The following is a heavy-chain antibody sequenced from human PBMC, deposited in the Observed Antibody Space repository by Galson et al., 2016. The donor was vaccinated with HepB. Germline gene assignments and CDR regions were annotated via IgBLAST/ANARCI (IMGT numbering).Heavy chain of an antibody. J-gene: IGHJ4*02. CDR1: GFSFSNYG. CDR2: IWYDGSNR. CDR3: AKDYSGSYPSYYFDY. D-gene: IGHD1-26*01. Sequence: LRLSCAASGFSFSNYGMHWVRQAPGKGLEWVAVIWYDGSNRYYADSVKGRLTISRDNSKNTLYLQINSLRAEDTAVYFCAKDYSGSYPSYYFDYWGQGTLVTVSS. V-gene: IGHV3-33*06.